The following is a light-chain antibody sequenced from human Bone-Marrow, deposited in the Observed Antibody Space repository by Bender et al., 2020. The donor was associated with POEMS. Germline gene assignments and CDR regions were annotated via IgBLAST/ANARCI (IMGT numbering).Light chain of an antibody. J-gene: IGLJ3*02. CDR3: QAWDSSVAV. Sequence: SNVLTQPPSVSVAPGQTASITCSGDKLGDKFAFWYQQEPGQSPVLVIYQDSKRPSGIPERFSGSNSGNTATLTISGTQAMDEADYYCQAWDSSVAVFGGGTKLTVL. V-gene: IGLV3-1*01. CDR2: QDS. CDR1: KLGDKF.